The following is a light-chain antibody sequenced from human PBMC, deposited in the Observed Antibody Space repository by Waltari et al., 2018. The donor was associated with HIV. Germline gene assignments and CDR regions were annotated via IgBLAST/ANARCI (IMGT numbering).Light chain of an antibody. CDR1: QVISKY. Sequence: DIQMTQSPSSLSASVGDRVTITCRTSQVISKYLTWYQQKPGKDPKSVIYASSSLHSEVPSRFSGSGSGTDYTLTITNVQPEDVGTYFCQQYDKFPHTFARGTRVE. CDR2: ASS. V-gene: IGKV1-16*01. CDR3: QQYDKFPHT. J-gene: IGKJ4*01.